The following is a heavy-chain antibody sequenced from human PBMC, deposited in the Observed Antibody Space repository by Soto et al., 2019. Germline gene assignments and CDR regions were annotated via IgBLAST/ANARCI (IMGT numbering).Heavy chain of an antibody. CDR1: GGTFISYA. J-gene: IGHJ5*02. CDR2: IIPIFGTA. D-gene: IGHD1-7*01. V-gene: IGHV1-69*01. CDR3: ARDPRYNWNYSPPNGFDP. Sequence: QVQLVKSGAEVKKPGSSVKFSCKASGGTFISYAISWVRQAPGQGLEWMGGIIPIFGTANYAQKFQGRVTITADESTSTAYMELSSLRSEDTAVYYCARDPRYNWNYSPPNGFDPWGQGTLVTVSS.